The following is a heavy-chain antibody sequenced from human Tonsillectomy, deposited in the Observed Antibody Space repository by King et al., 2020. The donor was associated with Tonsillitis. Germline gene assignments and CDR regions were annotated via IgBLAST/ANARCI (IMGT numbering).Heavy chain of an antibody. CDR1: GVSISSTSYY. J-gene: IGHJ4*02. CDR2: IYYSGGT. Sequence: QLQESGPGLVKPSETLSLTCTVSGVSISSTSYYLGWIRPPPGRGLEWIVTIYYSGGTYYNPSLKSRVTISVDTSKNQFSLKLTSVTAADTAVYYCARHGQQVLGNEHYFDYWGQGTLVTVSS. CDR3: ARHGQQVLGNEHYFDY. V-gene: IGHV4-39*01. D-gene: IGHD1-1*01.